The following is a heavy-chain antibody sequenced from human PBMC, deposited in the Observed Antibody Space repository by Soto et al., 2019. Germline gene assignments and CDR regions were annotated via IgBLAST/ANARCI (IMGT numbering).Heavy chain of an antibody. CDR3: ARNPVTTYDWSFSDYGMDV. V-gene: IGHV3-21*01. J-gene: IGHJ6*02. CDR1: GFTFSSYS. D-gene: IGHD4-17*01. Sequence: PGGSLRLSCAASGFTFSSYSMNWVRQAPGKGLEWVSSISSSSSYIYYADSVKGRFTISRDNAKNSLYLQMNSLRAEDTAVYYCARNPVTTYDWSFSDYGMDVWGQGTTVTVSS. CDR2: ISSSSSYI.